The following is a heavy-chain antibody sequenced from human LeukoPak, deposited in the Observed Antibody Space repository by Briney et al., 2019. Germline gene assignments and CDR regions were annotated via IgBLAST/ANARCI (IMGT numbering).Heavy chain of an antibody. CDR2: ISSSSSYI. CDR1: GFTFSSYS. D-gene: IGHD3-10*01. CDR3: ASSLGFGELLFEYY. Sequence: GSLRPSCAASGFTFSSYSMNWVRQAPGKGLEWVSSISSSSSYIYYADSVKGRFTISRDNAKNSLYLQMNSLRAEDTAVYYCASSLGFGELLFEYYWGQGTLVTVSS. J-gene: IGHJ4*02. V-gene: IGHV3-21*01.